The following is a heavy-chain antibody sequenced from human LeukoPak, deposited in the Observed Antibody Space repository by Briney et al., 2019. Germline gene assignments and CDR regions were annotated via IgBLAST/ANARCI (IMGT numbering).Heavy chain of an antibody. CDR3: TIGESFDY. CDR2: VSYDGSNK. V-gene: IGHV3-30*03. D-gene: IGHD3-16*01. CDR1: GFTFSSCG. Sequence: PGGSLRLSCAASGFTFSSCGMHWVRQAPGKGLEWVAVVSYDGSNKYYADSVKGRFTISRDNSKNTLYLQMNSLRAEDTAVYYCTIGESFDYWGQGTLVTVSS. J-gene: IGHJ4*02.